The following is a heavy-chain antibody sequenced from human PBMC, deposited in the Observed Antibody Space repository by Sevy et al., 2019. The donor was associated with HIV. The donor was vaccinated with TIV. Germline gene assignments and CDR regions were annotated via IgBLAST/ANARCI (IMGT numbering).Heavy chain of an antibody. Sequence: ASVKVSCKASGYTFTSYYMHWVRQAPGQGLERMGIINPSGGSTSYAQKFQGRVTMTRDTSTSTVYMELSSLRSEDTAVYYCASPGYCSSTSCKRDAFDIWGQGTMVTVSS. J-gene: IGHJ3*02. V-gene: IGHV1-46*03. CDR2: INPSGGST. CDR3: ASPGYCSSTSCKRDAFDI. CDR1: GYTFTSYY. D-gene: IGHD2-2*01.